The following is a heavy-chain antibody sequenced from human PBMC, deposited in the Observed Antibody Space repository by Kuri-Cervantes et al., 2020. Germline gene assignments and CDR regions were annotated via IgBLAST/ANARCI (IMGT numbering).Heavy chain of an antibody. D-gene: IGHD6-6*01. J-gene: IGHJ1*01. Sequence: GESLKISCAASGFTFDDYSMNWVRQAPGKGLEFVSSISANSNFIYNADSMRGRVTISRDNAKNSLYLQMNTLRAEDTAVYYCARGSSTSSGQGYFQHWGQGTLVTVSS. CDR1: GFTFDDYS. CDR3: ARGSSTSSGQGYFQH. CDR2: ISANSNFI. V-gene: IGHV3-21*01.